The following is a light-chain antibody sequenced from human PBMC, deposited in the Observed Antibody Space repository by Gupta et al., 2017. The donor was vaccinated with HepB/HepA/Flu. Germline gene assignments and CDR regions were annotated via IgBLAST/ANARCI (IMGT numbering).Light chain of an antibody. Sequence: EMVSTQSAATLSLPRGEGATLCSTASRCVSSYLAWYQQKPGQAPRLLIYGASSRATGIPARFSGSGSGTDXTLTISXLEPEDFAVYYCQQHGNWPPLTFGXGTIVEIK. CDR3: QQHGNWPPLT. V-gene: IGKV3-11*01. J-gene: IGKJ4*01. CDR1: RCVSSY. CDR2: GAS.